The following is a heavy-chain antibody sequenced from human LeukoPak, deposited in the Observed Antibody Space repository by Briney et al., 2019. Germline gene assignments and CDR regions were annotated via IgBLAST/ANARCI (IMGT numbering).Heavy chain of an antibody. D-gene: IGHD2-2*01. CDR1: GYTLTDYY. CDR3: STEDKYCTSTTCGDF. Sequence: ASVKVSCKASGYTLTDYYMHWVRQAPGQGLEWMGWINPNSGGTNYAQKFQDRVTMTRDTSTTTAYLELSGLTSDDTAVYYCSTEDKYCTSTTCGDFWGQGTLVTVSS. J-gene: IGHJ4*02. CDR2: INPNSGGT. V-gene: IGHV1-2*02.